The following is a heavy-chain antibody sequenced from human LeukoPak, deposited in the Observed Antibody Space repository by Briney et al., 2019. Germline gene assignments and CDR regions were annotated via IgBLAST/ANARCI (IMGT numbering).Heavy chain of an antibody. CDR1: GGSVTSTNW. D-gene: IGHD6-25*01. Sequence: SETLSLTCDVSGGSVTSTNWWTWVRQPPGKGLEWIGEVHLDGRTNYNPSLKSRLVMSADLSENHISLKLTSVTAADTAVYYCAREGGFYRPLDYSGQRTLVTVSS. J-gene: IGHJ4*02. CDR2: VHLDGRT. CDR3: AREGGFYRPLDY. V-gene: IGHV4-4*02.